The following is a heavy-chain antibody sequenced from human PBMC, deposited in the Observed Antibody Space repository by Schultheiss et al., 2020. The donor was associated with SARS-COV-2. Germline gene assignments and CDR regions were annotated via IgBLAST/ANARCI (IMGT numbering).Heavy chain of an antibody. V-gene: IGHV3-23*01. CDR1: GFTFSSYA. D-gene: IGHD6-13*01. CDR3: ARGSSSWYWFDP. Sequence: GGSLRLSCAASGFTFSSYAMSWVRQAPGKGLEWVSAISGSGGSTYYADSVKGRFTISRDNSKNTLYLQMNSLRAEDTAVYYCARGSSSWYWFDPWGQGTLVTVSS. J-gene: IGHJ5*02. CDR2: ISGSGGST.